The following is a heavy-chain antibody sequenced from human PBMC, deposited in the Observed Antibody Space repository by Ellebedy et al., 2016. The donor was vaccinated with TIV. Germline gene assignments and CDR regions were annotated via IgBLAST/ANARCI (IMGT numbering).Heavy chain of an antibody. V-gene: IGHV1-46*01. D-gene: IGHD5/OR15-5a*01. CDR1: GYTFTNYY. CDR2: IEPSGGTT. J-gene: IGHJ4*02. CDR3: TRDLTNIVSGDY. Sequence: AASVKVSCKASGYTFTNYYMHWVRQAPGQGLEWMGIIEPSGGTTNYAQKFQGRVTVTRDTSTSTAFLELSRLRSDDTAVYYCTRDLTNIVSGDYWGQGTLVTVSS.